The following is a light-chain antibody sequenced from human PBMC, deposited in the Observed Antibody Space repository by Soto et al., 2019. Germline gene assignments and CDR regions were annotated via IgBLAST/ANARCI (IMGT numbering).Light chain of an antibody. V-gene: IGLV2-14*01. J-gene: IGLJ3*02. CDR3: SSYTSSSTWV. CDR1: SSDVGGYNY. Sequence: QSALTQPASVSGSPGQSITISCTGTSSDVGGYNYVSWYQQHPGKAPKLMIYAVSNRPSGVSNRFSGSKSGNTASLTISGLQAADEADYYCSSYTSSSTWVFGGGTKLTVL. CDR2: AVS.